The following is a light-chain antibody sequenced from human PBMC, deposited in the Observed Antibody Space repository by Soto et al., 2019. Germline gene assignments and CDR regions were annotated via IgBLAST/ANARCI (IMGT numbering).Light chain of an antibody. CDR2: AAS. Sequence: DIQMTQSPSFLSASVGDTVTITCRASHSMSTYLNWYQQKPGKAPKVLISAASSLEGGVPSRFRGSGFGTDFTLTITSLQPEDFATYFCQQSFTTPYTFGQGTRLELK. V-gene: IGKV1-39*01. J-gene: IGKJ2*01. CDR1: HSMSTY. CDR3: QQSFTTPYT.